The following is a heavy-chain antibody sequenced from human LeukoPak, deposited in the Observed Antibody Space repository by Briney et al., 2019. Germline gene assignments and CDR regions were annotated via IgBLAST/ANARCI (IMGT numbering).Heavy chain of an antibody. CDR2: INHSGST. CDR3: ARERSYYDSSGYVDY. CDR1: GGSFSGYY. V-gene: IGHV4-34*01. J-gene: IGHJ4*02. D-gene: IGHD3-22*01. Sequence: PSETLSLTCAVYGGSFSGYYRSWIRQPPGKGLEWIGEINHSGSTNYNPSLKSRVTISVDTSKNQFSLKLSSVTAADTAVYYCARERSYYDSSGYVDYWGQGTLVTVSS.